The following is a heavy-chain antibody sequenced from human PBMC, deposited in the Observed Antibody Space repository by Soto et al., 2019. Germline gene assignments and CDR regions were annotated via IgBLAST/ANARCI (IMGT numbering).Heavy chain of an antibody. CDR1: GFTFSSYA. J-gene: IGHJ3*02. CDR2: ITGSGGST. Sequence: GGSLRLSCAASGFTFSSYAMSWVRQAPGKGLAWVSSITGSGGSTYYADSVKGRFTISRDNSKNTLYLQMNTLRAEDTAVYYCAGGGTSANYAFDIWGQGTLVTV. V-gene: IGHV3-23*01. D-gene: IGHD2-8*02. CDR3: AGGGTSANYAFDI.